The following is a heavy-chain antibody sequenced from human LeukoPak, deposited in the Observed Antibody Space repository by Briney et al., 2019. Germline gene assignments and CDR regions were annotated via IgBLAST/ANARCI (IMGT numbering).Heavy chain of an antibody. D-gene: IGHD6-19*01. J-gene: IGHJ4*02. CDR2: ISWNTGTI. CDR1: GFAFDDFA. V-gene: IGHV3-9*01. Sequence: GGSLRLSCAASGFAFDDFAMHWVRQAPGKGLEWVSGISWNTGTINYVDSVKGRFTISRDNAKNSLYLQMNSLRPEDTAFYYCARDVAGRWPVYYFDYWGQGTLVTVSS. CDR3: ARDVAGRWPVYYFDY.